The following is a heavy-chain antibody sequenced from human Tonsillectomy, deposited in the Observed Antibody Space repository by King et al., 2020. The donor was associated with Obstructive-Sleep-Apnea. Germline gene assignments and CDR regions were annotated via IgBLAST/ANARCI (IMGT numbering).Heavy chain of an antibody. CDR1: GFTVSSNY. Sequence: VQLVESGGGLVQLGGSLRLSCAASGFTVSSNYMAWVRQAPGKGLEWVSVLYSDGNTIYADSVRGRFAVSRDNSKNTLYLEMNALRAEDTAVYYCARGPGFCNSITCLNWFDPWGQGTLVTVSS. CDR2: LYSDGNT. J-gene: IGHJ5*02. CDR3: ARGPGFCNSITCLNWFDP. D-gene: IGHD2-2*01. V-gene: IGHV3-66*01.